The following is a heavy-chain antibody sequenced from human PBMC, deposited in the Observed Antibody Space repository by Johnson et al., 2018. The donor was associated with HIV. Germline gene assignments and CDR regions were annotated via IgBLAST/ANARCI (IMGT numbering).Heavy chain of an antibody. CDR3: AKGMGITAFEI. V-gene: IGHV3-30-3*01. D-gene: IGHD1-14*01. J-gene: IGHJ3*02. CDR1: GFTFSSYV. Sequence: VQLVESGGGVVQPGRSLRLSCAASGFTFSSYVMHWVRQAPGKGLEWVAVISYDGSNKYYADSVKGRFTIPRDNSKNTLYLQMNSLRAEDTAVYYCAKGMGITAFEIWGQGTMVTVSS. CDR2: ISYDGSNK.